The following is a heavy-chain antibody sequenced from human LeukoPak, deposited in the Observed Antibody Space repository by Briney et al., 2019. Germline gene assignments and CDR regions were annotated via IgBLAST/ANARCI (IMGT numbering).Heavy chain of an antibody. D-gene: IGHD6-13*01. V-gene: IGHV1-46*01. CDR1: GYTFTSYY. CDR2: ISPSGGST. CDR3: ASFRGFWAAGTMNYYYYGMDV. J-gene: IGHJ6*02. Sequence: GASVKVSCKASGYTFTSYYMHWVRQAPGQGLEWMGIISPSGGSTSYAQKFQGRVTMTRDTSTSTAYMELRSLRSDDTAVYYCASFRGFWAAGTMNYYYYGMDVWGQGTTVTVSS.